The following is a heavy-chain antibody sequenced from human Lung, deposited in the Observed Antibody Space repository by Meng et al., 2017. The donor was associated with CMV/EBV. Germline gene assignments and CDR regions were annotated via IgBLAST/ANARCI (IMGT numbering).Heavy chain of an antibody. CDR3: AKESSGLDY. D-gene: IGHD6-19*01. CDR2: ISWNSGSI. J-gene: IGHJ4*02. CDR1: GFTFDDYA. Sequence: SLKISCAASGFTFDDYAMHWVRQAPGKGLEWVSGISWNSGSIGYADSVKGRFTISRDNAKNSLYLQMNSLRAEDTALYYCAKESSGLDYWGQGTLVTVSS. V-gene: IGHV3-9*01.